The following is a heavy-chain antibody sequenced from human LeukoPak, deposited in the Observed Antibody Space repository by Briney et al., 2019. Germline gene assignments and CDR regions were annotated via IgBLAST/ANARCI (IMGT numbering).Heavy chain of an antibody. Sequence: GGSLRLSCAASGFTFSSYDISWVRQAPGSGLEWVSGITGSGGSTYYADSVKGRFTISRDNSKNTLYLQMNSLRAEDTAVYYCAKFGGGDCSGGSCYSHYYYGMDVWGQGTTVTVSS. CDR2: ITGSGGST. V-gene: IGHV3-23*01. CDR1: GFTFSSYD. J-gene: IGHJ6*02. D-gene: IGHD2-15*01. CDR3: AKFGGGDCSGGSCYSHYYYGMDV.